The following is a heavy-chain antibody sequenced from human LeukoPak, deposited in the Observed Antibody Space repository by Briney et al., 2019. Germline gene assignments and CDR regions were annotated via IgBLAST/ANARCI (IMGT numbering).Heavy chain of an antibody. CDR2: ST. V-gene: IGHV1-46*01. J-gene: IGHJ4*02. CDR3: ARERGGAVDY. D-gene: IGHD3-16*01. Sequence: STTYAQKFQGRVTMTRDTSTSTVYMELSSLRSEDTAVYYCARERGGAVDYWGQGTLVTVAS.